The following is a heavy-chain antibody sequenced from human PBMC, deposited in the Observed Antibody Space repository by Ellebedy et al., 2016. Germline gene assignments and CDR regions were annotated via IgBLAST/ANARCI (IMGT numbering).Heavy chain of an antibody. Sequence: SETLSLTXNVSGDSIRSTSSYWGWIRQPLGRGLEWLGSIYDNDIIYHNPALKSRVTLSVDTSKNQFSLDLASVTAADTGVYYCARLSSGSPHLRGWGQGRLVTVSS. V-gene: IGHV4-39*01. D-gene: IGHD3-10*01. J-gene: IGHJ4*02. CDR3: ARLSSGSPHLRG. CDR1: GDSIRSTSSY. CDR2: IYDNDII.